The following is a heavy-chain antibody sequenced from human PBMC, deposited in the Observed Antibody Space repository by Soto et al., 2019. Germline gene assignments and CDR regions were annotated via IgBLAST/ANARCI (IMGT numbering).Heavy chain of an antibody. V-gene: IGHV4-30-4*01. CDR2: IYYSGST. CDR1: GGSISSVDYY. Sequence: SETLSLTCTVSGGSISSVDYYWSWIRQPTGKGLEWIGYIYYSGSTYYNPSLKSRVTISVDTSKNQFSLKLSSVTAADTAVYYCARGDGFGDRRVDYWGQGTLVTVSS. J-gene: IGHJ4*02. D-gene: IGHD3-10*01. CDR3: ARGDGFGDRRVDY.